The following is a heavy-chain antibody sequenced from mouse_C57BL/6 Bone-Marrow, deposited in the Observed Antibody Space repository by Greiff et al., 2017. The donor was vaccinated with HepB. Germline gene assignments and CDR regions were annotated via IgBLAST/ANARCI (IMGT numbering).Heavy chain of an antibody. CDR3: ARDRGTLLLDY. CDR1: GFTFSSYA. D-gene: IGHD1-1*01. Sequence: EVQLQESGGGLVKPGGSLKLSCAASGFTFSSYAMSWVRQTPEKRLEWVATISDGGSYTYYPDNVKGRFTISRDNAKNNLYLQMSHLKSEDTAMYYCARDRGTLLLDYWGQGTTLTVSS. J-gene: IGHJ2*01. CDR2: ISDGGSYT. V-gene: IGHV5-4*01.